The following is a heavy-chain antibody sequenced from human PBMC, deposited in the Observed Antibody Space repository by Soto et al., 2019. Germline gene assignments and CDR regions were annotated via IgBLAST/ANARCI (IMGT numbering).Heavy chain of an antibody. CDR3: ARVVSRTSCYNCWFDP. CDR2: INHSGST. D-gene: IGHD2-2*02. J-gene: IGHJ5*02. V-gene: IGHV4-34*01. CDR1: GGSFSGYY. Sequence: QVQLQQWGAGLLKPSETLSLTCAVYGGSFSGYYWSWIRQPPGKGLEWIGEINHSGSTNYNPSLKSRVTRSVDTSKNQFSLKLSSVTAADTAVYYCARVVSRTSCYNCWFDPWGQGTLVTVSS.